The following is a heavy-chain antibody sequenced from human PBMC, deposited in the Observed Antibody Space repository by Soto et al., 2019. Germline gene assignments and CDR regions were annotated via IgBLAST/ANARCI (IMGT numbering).Heavy chain of an antibody. CDR2: ISGSGGST. V-gene: IGHV3-23*01. J-gene: IGHJ6*03. CDR1: GFTFSSYA. Sequence: GGSLRLSCAASGFTFSSYAMSWVRQAPGKGLEWVSGISGSGGSTYHADSVKGRFAISKDNSKNTLFLQMNSLRAEDTAVYYCAKEHAYYYYMDVWGKGTTVTVSS. CDR3: AKEHAYYYYMDV.